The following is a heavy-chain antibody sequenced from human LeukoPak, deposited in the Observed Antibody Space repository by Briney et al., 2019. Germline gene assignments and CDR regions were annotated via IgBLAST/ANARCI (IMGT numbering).Heavy chain of an antibody. CDR3: ARVGRAARKFDY. D-gene: IGHD6-6*01. Sequence: GGSLRLSCAASGFTFSSCSMNWVRQAPGKGLEWVSSISSSSSYIYFADSVKGRFTISRDNAKNSLYLQMNSLRAEDTAVYYCARVGRAARKFDYWGQGTLVTVSS. V-gene: IGHV3-21*01. CDR2: ISSSSSYI. J-gene: IGHJ4*02. CDR1: GFTFSSCS.